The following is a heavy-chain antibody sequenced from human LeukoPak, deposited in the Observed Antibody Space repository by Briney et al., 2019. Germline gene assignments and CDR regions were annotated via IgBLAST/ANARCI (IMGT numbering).Heavy chain of an antibody. CDR2: ISAYNGNT. J-gene: IGHJ3*02. D-gene: IGHD3-16*01. CDR1: GYTFTSYG. V-gene: IGHV1-18*01. CDR3: ARVFTGDDAFDI. Sequence: GASVKVSCKASGYTFTSYGISWVRQAPGQGLEWMGWISAYNGNTNYAQKLQGRVTMTTDTSTSTAYMELRGLRSEDTAVYYCARVFTGDDAFDIWGQGTMVTVSS.